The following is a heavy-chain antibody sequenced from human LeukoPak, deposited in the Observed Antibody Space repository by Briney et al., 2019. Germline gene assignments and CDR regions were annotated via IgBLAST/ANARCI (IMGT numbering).Heavy chain of an antibody. CDR3: ARDEEVTTVTKFNY. CDR1: GFTFSSYS. J-gene: IGHJ4*02. CDR2: ISSSSSYI. D-gene: IGHD4-17*01. V-gene: IGHV3-21*01. Sequence: PGGSLRLSCAASGFTFSSYSMNWVRQAPGKGLEWVSSISSSSSYIYYADSVKGRFTISRDNAKNSLYLLMNSLRAEDTAVYYCARDEEVTTVTKFNYWGQGTLVTVSS.